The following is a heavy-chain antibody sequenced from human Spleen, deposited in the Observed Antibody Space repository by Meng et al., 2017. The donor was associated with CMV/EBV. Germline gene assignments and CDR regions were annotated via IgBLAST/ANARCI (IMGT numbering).Heavy chain of an antibody. CDR2: ISYDGSNK. J-gene: IGHJ4*02. CDR3: ASSIAATGDY. Sequence: GESLKISCAASGFTFSSYAMHWVRQAPGKGLEWVAVISYDGSNKYYADSVKGRFTISRDNAKNTLHLQMDSLRAEDTAVYYCASSIAATGDYWGQGTLVTVSS. D-gene: IGHD6-13*01. V-gene: IGHV3-30-3*01. CDR1: GFTFSSYA.